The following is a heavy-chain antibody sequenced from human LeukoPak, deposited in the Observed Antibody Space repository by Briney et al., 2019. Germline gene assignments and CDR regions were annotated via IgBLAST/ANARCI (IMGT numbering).Heavy chain of an antibody. D-gene: IGHD4-11*01. CDR3: ARDPSSVTLLFTDY. CDR2: IDANNGDT. CDR1: GYTSSGNY. Sequence: ASVKVSCTASGYTSSGNYIRWPRQAPGQGLEWMGWIDANNGDTKSAQKFQGRVTMSRDTSISTAYMDLSSLSPDDAAVYYCARDPSSVTLLFTDYCGHRALVTVSS. J-gene: IGHJ4*01. V-gene: IGHV1-2*02.